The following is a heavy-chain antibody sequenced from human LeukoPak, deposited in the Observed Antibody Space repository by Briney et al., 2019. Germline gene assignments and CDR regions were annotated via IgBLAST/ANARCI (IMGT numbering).Heavy chain of an antibody. Sequence: GGSLRLSCAASGFTISSHGMHWVRQAPGKGLEWVAMISYHGSAKYYGDSVQGRFTISRDISENTLYLQMDSLRPEDTAIYYCAKDWGSSGWYNYFDPWGQGTLVTVSS. CDR3: AKDWGSSGWYNYFDP. V-gene: IGHV3-30*18. D-gene: IGHD6-19*01. J-gene: IGHJ5*02. CDR2: ISYHGSAK. CDR1: GFTISSHG.